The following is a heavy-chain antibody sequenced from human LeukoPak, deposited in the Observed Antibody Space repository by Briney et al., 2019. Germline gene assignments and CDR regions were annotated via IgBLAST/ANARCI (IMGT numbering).Heavy chain of an antibody. V-gene: IGHV4-59*12. D-gene: IGHD2-2*01. J-gene: IGHJ5*02. Sequence: SETLSLTCTVSGSSMSPYHWGWIRQPPGKGLEWTGYIYYSGTTNYNPSLKSRVTISVDTSKNQFSLKLSSVTAADTAVYYCARGRKGPIVVVPAAPFDPWGQGTLVTVSS. CDR1: GSSMSPYH. CDR3: ARGRKGPIVVVPAAPFDP. CDR2: IYYSGTT.